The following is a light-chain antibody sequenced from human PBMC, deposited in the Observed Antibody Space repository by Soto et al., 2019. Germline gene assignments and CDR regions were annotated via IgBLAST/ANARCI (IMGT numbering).Light chain of an antibody. CDR3: QVWDSSSAYVV. CDR2: YDS. J-gene: IGLJ2*01. Sequence: SYELTQPPSVSVAPGKMARITCGGNNIGSKSVHWYQQKPGQAPVLVIYYDSDRLSGIPERFSGSNSGNTATLTISRVEAGDEADYYCQVWDSSSAYVVFGGGTQLTVL. V-gene: IGLV3-21*04. CDR1: NIGSKS.